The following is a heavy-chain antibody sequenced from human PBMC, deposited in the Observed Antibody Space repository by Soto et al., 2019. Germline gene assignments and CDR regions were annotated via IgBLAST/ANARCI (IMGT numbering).Heavy chain of an antibody. D-gene: IGHD3-10*01. J-gene: IGHJ4*02. CDR2: ISSSSSYI. CDR1: GFTFSSYS. CDR3: ARAYYYGSGSYFDY. Sequence: GGSLRLSCAASGFTFSSYSMNWVRQAPGKGLEWVSYISSSSSYIYYADSVKGRFTISRDNAKNSLYLQMNSLRAEGTAVYYCARAYYYGSGSYFDYWGQGTLVTGLL. V-gene: IGHV3-21*01.